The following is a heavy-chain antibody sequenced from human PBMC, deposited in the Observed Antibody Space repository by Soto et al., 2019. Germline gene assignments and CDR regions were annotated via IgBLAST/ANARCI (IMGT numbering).Heavy chain of an antibody. CDR2: IIPKFGTT. D-gene: IGHD4-17*01. CDR1: GGSFSTYG. CDR3: AREVDPYYGGNSLSLDV. Sequence: SVKVSCKASGGSFSTYGINWVRLAPGQGLEWMGGIIPKFGTTNYAQNFQGRVTITADESTNTAYMELNYLGSDDTAVYFCAREVDPYYGGNSLSLDVWGQGTQVTVSS. V-gene: IGHV1-69*13. J-gene: IGHJ4*02.